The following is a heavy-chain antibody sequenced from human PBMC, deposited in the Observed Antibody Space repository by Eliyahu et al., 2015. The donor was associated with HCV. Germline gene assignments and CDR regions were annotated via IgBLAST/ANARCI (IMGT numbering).Heavy chain of an antibody. Sequence: EVQLLESGGGLVQPGGSLRLSCAASGFTFSSYAMSWVRQAPGKGLEWVSAISGSGGSTYYADSVKGRFTISRDNSKNTLYLQMNSLRAEDTAVYYCAKEGLILWFGELLYNYFDYWGQGTLVTVSS. CDR3: AKEGLILWFGELLYNYFDY. CDR2: ISGSGGST. D-gene: IGHD3-10*01. CDR1: GFTFSSYA. V-gene: IGHV3-23*01. J-gene: IGHJ4*02.